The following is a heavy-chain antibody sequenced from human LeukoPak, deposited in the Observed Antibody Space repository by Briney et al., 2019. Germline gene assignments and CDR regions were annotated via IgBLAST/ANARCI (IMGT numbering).Heavy chain of an antibody. J-gene: IGHJ3*02. CDR2: IYFSGST. V-gene: IGHV4-59*01. CDR1: GGSISSYY. Sequence: SETLSLTCTVSGGSISSYYWSWIRQPPGKGLEWIGYIYFSGSTKYNPSLKTRVTISVDTSKNQFSLKLSSVTAADTAVYYCARVAPYDYVWGTYGTFDIWGQGTMVTVSS. D-gene: IGHD3-16*01. CDR3: ARVAPYDYVWGTYGTFDI.